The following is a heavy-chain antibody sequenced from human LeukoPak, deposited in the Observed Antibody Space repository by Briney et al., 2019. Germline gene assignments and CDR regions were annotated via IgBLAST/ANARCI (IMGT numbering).Heavy chain of an antibody. J-gene: IGHJ4*02. V-gene: IGHV3-30*04. D-gene: IGHD3-10*01. Sequence: GRSLRLSCAASGFTFSSYAMHWVRQAPGKGLEWVAVISYDGSNKYYADSVKGRFTISRDNSKNTLYLQMNSLRAEDTAVYYCASMVRGVLDYWGQGTLVTVSS. CDR1: GFTFSSYA. CDR3: ASMVRGVLDY. CDR2: ISYDGSNK.